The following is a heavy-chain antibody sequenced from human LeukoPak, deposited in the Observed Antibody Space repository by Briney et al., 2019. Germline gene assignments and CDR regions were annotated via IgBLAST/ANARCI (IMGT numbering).Heavy chain of an antibody. D-gene: IGHD3-22*01. CDR3: AVYYYDSSGYYDIDY. V-gene: IGHV3-21*01. CDR2: ISSSSSYI. CDR1: GFTFTTYT. Sequence: GGSLRLSCAASGFTFTTYTMNWVRQAPGKGLEWVSSISSSSSYIYYADSVKGRFTISRDNAKNSLYLQMNSLRAEDTAVYYCAVYYYDSSGYYDIDYWGQGTLVTVSS. J-gene: IGHJ4*02.